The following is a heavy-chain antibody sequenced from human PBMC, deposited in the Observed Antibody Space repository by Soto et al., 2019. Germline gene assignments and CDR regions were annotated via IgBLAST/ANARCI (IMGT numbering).Heavy chain of an antibody. V-gene: IGHV4-34*01. J-gene: IGHJ5*02. Sequence: KPSETLSLTCAVYGGSFSGYYWSWIRQPPGKGLEWIGEINHSGSTNYNPSLKSRVTISVDTSKNQFSLKLSSVTAADTAVYYCAGNRIQLWLRYNWFDPWGQGTLVTVSS. CDR1: GGSFSGYY. CDR2: INHSGST. CDR3: AGNRIQLWLRYNWFDP. D-gene: IGHD5-18*01.